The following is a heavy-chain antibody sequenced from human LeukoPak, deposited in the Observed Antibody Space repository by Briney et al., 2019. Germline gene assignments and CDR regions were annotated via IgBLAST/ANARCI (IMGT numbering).Heavy chain of an antibody. Sequence: GASVKVSCKASGYTFTSYGISWVRQAPGQGLEWMGRIIPILGIANYAQKFQGRVTITTDESTSTAYMELSSLRSEDTAVYYCASSAPGIAAAASYYYYYYYMDVWGKGTTVTVSS. CDR1: GYTFTSYG. V-gene: IGHV1-69*04. D-gene: IGHD6-13*01. CDR3: ASSAPGIAAAASYYYYYYYMDV. CDR2: IIPILGIA. J-gene: IGHJ6*03.